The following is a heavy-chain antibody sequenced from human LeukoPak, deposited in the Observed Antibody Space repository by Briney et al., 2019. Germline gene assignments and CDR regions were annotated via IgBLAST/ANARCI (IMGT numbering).Heavy chain of an antibody. V-gene: IGHV3-33*01. CDR3: ARDRNYYGSGSYRGWFDP. CDR1: GFTFSSYG. Sequence: GGSLRLSCAASGFTFSSYGMHWVRQAPGKGLKWVAVIWYDGSNKYYADSVKGRFTISRDNSKNTLYLQMNSLRAEDTAVYYCARDRNYYGSGSYRGWFDPWGQGTLVTVSS. J-gene: IGHJ5*02. CDR2: IWYDGSNK. D-gene: IGHD3-10*01.